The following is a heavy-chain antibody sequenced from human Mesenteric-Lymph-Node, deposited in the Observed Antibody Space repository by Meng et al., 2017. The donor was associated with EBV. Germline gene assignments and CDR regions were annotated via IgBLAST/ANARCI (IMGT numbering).Heavy chain of an antibody. J-gene: IGHJ5*02. V-gene: IGHV4-30-2*01. CDR3: ARCIAAAGTSWFDP. D-gene: IGHD6-13*01. Sequence: QLQRQESGSGLGKPSQTLSLPCAVSGGSISSGGYSWSWIRQPPGKGLEWIGYIYHSGSTYYNPSLKSRVTISVDRSKNQFSLKLSSVTAADTAVYYCARCIAAAGTSWFDPWGQGTLVTVSS. CDR2: IYHSGST. CDR1: GGSISSGGYS.